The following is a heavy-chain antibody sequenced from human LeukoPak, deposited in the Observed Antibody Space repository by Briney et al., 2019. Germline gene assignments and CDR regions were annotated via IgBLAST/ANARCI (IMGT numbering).Heavy chain of an antibody. CDR3: ARGACFSFDF. CDR1: GDLLSSKILA. CDR2: TYYRSKLYN. Sequence: SQTLSHTCALSGDLLSSKILAWHWIRQSPSRGLEWLGRTYYRSKLYNDYAVSLTSLITVNPDTSTHQFSLQLTSVPPEDTSVSFGARGACFSFDFWGQGTLVTVSS. D-gene: IGHD2-15*01. V-gene: IGHV6-1*01. J-gene: IGHJ4*02.